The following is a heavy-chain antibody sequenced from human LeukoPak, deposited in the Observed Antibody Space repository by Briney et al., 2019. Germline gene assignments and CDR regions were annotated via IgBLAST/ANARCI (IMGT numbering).Heavy chain of an antibody. V-gene: IGHV3-74*01. CDR1: GFTFSSHW. Sequence: PGGSLRLSCAASGFTFSSHWMHWVRQAPGKGLVWVSRINSDGSSTNYADSVKGRFTISRDNAKNTVYLQMNSLRAEDTAVYYCAKDQAPPPYYDSSGYPDYWGQGTLVTVSS. D-gene: IGHD3-22*01. CDR2: INSDGSST. CDR3: AKDQAPPPYYDSSGYPDY. J-gene: IGHJ4*02.